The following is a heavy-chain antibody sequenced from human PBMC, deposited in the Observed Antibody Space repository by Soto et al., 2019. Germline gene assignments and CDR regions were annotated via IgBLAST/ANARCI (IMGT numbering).Heavy chain of an antibody. D-gene: IGHD2-8*01. V-gene: IGHV3-33*01. CDR1: GFTFSNYG. J-gene: IGHJ6*02. Sequence: GGSLRLSCAASGFTFSNYGMHWVRQAPGKGLEWVAVIWYDGSNKYYADSVKGRFTISRDNSKNTVSLQMNSLRAEDTAVYYCARELMVFEMRGDYYQFGMDVWGQGTTVTV. CDR3: ARELMVFEMRGDYYQFGMDV. CDR2: IWYDGSNK.